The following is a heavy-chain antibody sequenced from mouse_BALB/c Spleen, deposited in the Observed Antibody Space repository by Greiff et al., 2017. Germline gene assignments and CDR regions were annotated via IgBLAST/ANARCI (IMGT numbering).Heavy chain of an antibody. Sequence: EVKLMESGPELVKPGASVKVSCKASGYSFTDYNMYWVKQSHGKSLEWIGYIDPYNGGTSYNQKFKGKATLTVDKSSSTAFMHLNSLTSEDSAVYYCARGPLTTVVEDYAMDYWGQGTSVTVSS. CDR1: GYSFTDYN. J-gene: IGHJ4*01. CDR3: ARGPLTTVVEDYAMDY. V-gene: IGHV1S135*01. D-gene: IGHD1-1*01. CDR2: IDPYNGGT.